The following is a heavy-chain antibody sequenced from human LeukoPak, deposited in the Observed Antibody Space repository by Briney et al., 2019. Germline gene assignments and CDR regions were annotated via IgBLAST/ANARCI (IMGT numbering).Heavy chain of an antibody. D-gene: IGHD6-19*01. CDR1: GFDFSTYS. CDR2: ISSSSSNI. V-gene: IGHV3-48*04. Sequence: PGGSLRLSCAASGFDFSTYSIDWVRQAPGKGLEWVSYISSSSSNIYHADSVKGRFTISRDNAKNSLHLQMNSLRAEDTAVYYCARVGRSGWTVDYWGQGTLLTVSS. CDR3: ARVGRSGWTVDY. J-gene: IGHJ4*02.